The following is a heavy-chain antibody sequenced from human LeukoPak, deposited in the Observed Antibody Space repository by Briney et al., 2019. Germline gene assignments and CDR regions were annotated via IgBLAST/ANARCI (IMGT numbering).Heavy chain of an antibody. CDR2: ISSSSSYI. CDR1: GFTFSSYG. V-gene: IGHV3-21*01. Sequence: PGGSLRLSCAASGFTFSSYGMHWVRQAPGKGLEWVSSISSSSSYIYYADSVKGRFTISRDNAKNSLYLQMNSLRAEDTAVYYCARGAVAGAHAFDIWGQGTMVTVSS. CDR3: ARGAVAGAHAFDI. D-gene: IGHD6-19*01. J-gene: IGHJ3*02.